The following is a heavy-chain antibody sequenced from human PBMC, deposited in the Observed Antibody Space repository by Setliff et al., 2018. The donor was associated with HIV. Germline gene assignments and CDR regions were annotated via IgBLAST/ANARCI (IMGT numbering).Heavy chain of an antibody. D-gene: IGHD6-6*01. CDR3: ARGQFVSPGPPTHYMDV. CDR1: GGPFNVHK. CDR2: ISHTGTT. Sequence: SETLSLTCAVYGGPFNVHKWNWVRQPPGKGLEWVGDISHTGTTNYNPSLESRLTISVDASRKKISLNIRSVTAADTAVYFCARGQFVSPGPPTHYMDVWGKGTSVTV. J-gene: IGHJ6*03. V-gene: IGHV4-34*01.